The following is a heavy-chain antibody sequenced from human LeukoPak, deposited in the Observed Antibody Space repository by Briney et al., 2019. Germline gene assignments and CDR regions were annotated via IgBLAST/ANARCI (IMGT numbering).Heavy chain of an antibody. CDR3: ARDVGFLEWLFFDY. CDR1: GGSFSGYY. CDR2: INHSGST. V-gene: IGHV4-34*01. D-gene: IGHD3-3*01. Sequence: SETLSLTCAVYGGSFSGYYWSWIRQPPGKGLEWIGEINHSGSTNYNPSLKSRVTISADTSKNQFSLKLTSVTAADTAVYYCARDVGFLEWLFFDYWGQGTLVTFSS. J-gene: IGHJ4*02.